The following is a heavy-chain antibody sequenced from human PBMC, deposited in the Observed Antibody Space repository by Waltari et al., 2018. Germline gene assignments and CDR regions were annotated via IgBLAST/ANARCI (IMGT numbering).Heavy chain of an antibody. V-gene: IGHV3-7*01. CDR2: IKEDGSEK. Sequence: EVQLVESGGGLVQPGGSRRLSCGASECTFAYDCVTGVRKAPGKGLEWVANIKEDGSEKYYVDSVKGRFTISRDNAKNSLYLQMSSLRVDDTAVYSCATQSWSNLEYWGQGTLVTVSS. CDR3: ATQSWSNLEY. CDR1: ECTFAYDC. D-gene: IGHD3-3*01. J-gene: IGHJ4*02.